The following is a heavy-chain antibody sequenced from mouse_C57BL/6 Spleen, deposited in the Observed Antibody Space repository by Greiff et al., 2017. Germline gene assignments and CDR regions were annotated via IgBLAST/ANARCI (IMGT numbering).Heavy chain of an antibody. D-gene: IGHD1-1*01. CDR3: ARPYGNSYSMDY. V-gene: IGHV5-6*01. CDR1: GFTFSSYG. CDR2: ISSGGSYT. J-gene: IGHJ4*01. Sequence: EVQLVESGGDLVKPGGSLKLSCAASGFTFSSYGMSWVRQTPDKRLEWVATISSGGSYTYYPDSVKGRFTISRDNAKHTLYLQMSRLKSEDTAMYYCARPYGNSYSMDYWGQGTSVTVSS.